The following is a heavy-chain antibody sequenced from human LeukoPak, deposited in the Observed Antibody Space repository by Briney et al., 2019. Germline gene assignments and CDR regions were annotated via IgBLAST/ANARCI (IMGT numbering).Heavy chain of an antibody. J-gene: IGHJ4*02. CDR3: AKDRYGDYVGFSY. CDR1: GFTFSSYA. Sequence: PGGSLRLSCAASGFTFSSYATSWVRQAPGKGLEWVSAISDSGGSTSYADSVKGRFTISRDNSKNTLYLQMNSLRAEDTAVYYCAKDRYGDYVGFSYWGQGTLVTVSS. CDR2: ISDSGGST. V-gene: IGHV3-23*01. D-gene: IGHD4-17*01.